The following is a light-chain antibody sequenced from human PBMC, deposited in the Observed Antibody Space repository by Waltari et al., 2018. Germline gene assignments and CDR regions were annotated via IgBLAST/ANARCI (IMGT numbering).Light chain of an antibody. V-gene: IGLV2-8*01. Sequence: HSALPQPPSASGSPGPPVTISRTCTSSDIGGFKHVSWYQQTPGQAPKLLIYEVNKRPSGIPDRFSGSKSGNTASLTVSGLQAEDEAEYYCSSYGGRNNLLFGEGTKLTVL. CDR1: SSDIGGFKH. CDR2: EVN. CDR3: SSYGGRNNLL. J-gene: IGLJ3*02.